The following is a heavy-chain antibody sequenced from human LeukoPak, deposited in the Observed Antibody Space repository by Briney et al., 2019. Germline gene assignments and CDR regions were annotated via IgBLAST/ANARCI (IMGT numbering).Heavy chain of an antibody. D-gene: IGHD3-3*01. CDR1: GFTFSSYW. V-gene: IGHV3-7*01. Sequence: PGGSLRLSCAASGFTFSSYWMSWVRQAPGKGLEWVANIKQDGSEKYYVDSVKGRFTISRDNAKNSLYLQMNSLRAEDTAVYYCAREGRGWLRFWESYYYMDVWGKGTTVTISS. J-gene: IGHJ6*03. CDR3: AREGRGWLRFWESYYYMDV. CDR2: IKQDGSEK.